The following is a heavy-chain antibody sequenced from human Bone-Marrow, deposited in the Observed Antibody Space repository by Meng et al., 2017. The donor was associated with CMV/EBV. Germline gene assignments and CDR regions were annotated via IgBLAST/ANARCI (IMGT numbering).Heavy chain of an antibody. CDR3: ARQYYDFWSGYYNYGMDV. V-gene: IGHV3-48*04. Sequence: ETLSLTCAASGFAFSSYNMNWVRQAPGKGLEWVSYISSSGLTIYYADSVKGRFTISRDNAKNSLYLQMNSLRAEDTAVYYCARQYYDFWSGYYNYGMDVWGQGTTVTVSS. CDR2: ISSSGLTI. D-gene: IGHD3-3*01. CDR1: GFAFSSYN. J-gene: IGHJ6*02.